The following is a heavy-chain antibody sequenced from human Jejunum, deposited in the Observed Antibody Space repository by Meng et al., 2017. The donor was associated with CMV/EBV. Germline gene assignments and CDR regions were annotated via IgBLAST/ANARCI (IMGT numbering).Heavy chain of an antibody. Sequence: LTGTVSGGSISGYYWSWIRQPPGKGLEWVGYIYYTGGTNYNPSLESRATISLDRTKSQFSLKLTSVTPADTAVYYCARVRGGFDPWGQGILVTVSS. D-gene: IGHD2-15*01. CDR3: ARVRGGFDP. CDR2: IYYTGGT. J-gene: IGHJ5*02. V-gene: IGHV4-59*01. CDR1: GGSISGYY.